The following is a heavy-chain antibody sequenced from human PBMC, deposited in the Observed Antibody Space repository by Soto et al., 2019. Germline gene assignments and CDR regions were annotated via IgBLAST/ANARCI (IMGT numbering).Heavy chain of an antibody. J-gene: IGHJ6*02. CDR1: GYTFTSYY. V-gene: IGHV1-46*01. CDR2: INPSGGST. Sequence: ASVKVSCKASGYTFTSYYMHWVRQAPGQGLEWMGIINPSGGSTSYAQKFQGRVTMTRDTSTSTVYMELSSLRSEDTAVYYCARGQQLAYYYYGMDVWGQGTTVTVSS. CDR3: ARGQQLAYYYYGMDV. D-gene: IGHD6-13*01.